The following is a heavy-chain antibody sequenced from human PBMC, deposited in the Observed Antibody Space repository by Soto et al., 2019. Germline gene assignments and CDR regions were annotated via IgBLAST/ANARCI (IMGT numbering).Heavy chain of an antibody. CDR1: GFTFSSYG. Sequence: GGSLRLSCAASGFTFSSYGMHWVRQAPGKGLEWVAVISYDGSNKYYADSVKGRFTISRDNSKNTLYLQMNSLRAEDTAVYYCAKDLITGDADGYWGQGTLVTVSS. CDR2: ISYDGSNK. CDR3: AKDLITGDADGY. J-gene: IGHJ4*02. V-gene: IGHV3-30*18. D-gene: IGHD1-20*01.